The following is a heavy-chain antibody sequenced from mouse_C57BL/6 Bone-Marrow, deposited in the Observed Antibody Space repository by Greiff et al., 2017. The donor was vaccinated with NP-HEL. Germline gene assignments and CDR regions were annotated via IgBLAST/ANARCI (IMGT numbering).Heavy chain of an antibody. CDR3: ERDYGSSPWFAY. J-gene: IGHJ3*01. CDR1: GYTFTSYW. CDR2: IDPSDSYT. V-gene: IGHV1-69*01. D-gene: IGHD1-1*01. Sequence: QVQLQPPGAELVMPGASVKLSCKASGYTFTSYWMHWVKQRPGQGLEWIGEIDPSDSYTNYNQKFKGKSTLTVDKSSSTSYMQLSSLTSEDSAVYYCERDYGSSPWFAYWGQGTLVTVSA.